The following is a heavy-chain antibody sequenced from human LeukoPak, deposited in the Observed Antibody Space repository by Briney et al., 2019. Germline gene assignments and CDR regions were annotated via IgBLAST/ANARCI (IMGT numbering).Heavy chain of an antibody. D-gene: IGHD3-22*01. Sequence: ASVKVSCKASGYTFSSYGVNWVRQAPGQGLEWMGWVSPYNGDTNYAQKFQDRVTMTTDTSTSTAYMELRSLRSDDTAVYYCARGYYDSSYLDADYWGQGTLVTVSS. CDR2: VSPYNGDT. CDR1: GYTFSSYG. J-gene: IGHJ4*02. CDR3: ARGYYDSSYLDADY. V-gene: IGHV1-18*01.